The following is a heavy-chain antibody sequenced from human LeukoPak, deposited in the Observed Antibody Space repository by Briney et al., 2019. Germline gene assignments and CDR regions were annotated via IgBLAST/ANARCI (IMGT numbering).Heavy chain of an antibody. V-gene: IGHV4-59*01. CDR2: IYYSGST. J-gene: IGHJ3*02. CDR1: GGSISSYY. D-gene: IGHD3-22*01. CDR3: ARGRGYYYDSSGYYRSDAFDI. Sequence: SEPLSLTCTVSGGSISSYYWSWIRQPPGKGLEWIGYIYYSGSTNYNPSLKSRVTISVDTSKNQFSLKLSSVTAADTAVYYCARGRGYYYDSSGYYRSDAFDIWGQGTMVTVSS.